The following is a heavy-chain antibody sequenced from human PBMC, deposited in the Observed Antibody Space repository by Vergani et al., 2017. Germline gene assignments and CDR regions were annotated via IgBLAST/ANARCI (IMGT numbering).Heavy chain of an antibody. Sequence: EVQLVESGGGLVQPGRSLRLSCAASGFTFDDYAMHWVRQAPGKGLDWVSGINWNSDSIAYADSVKGRLTISRDNAKNSLYLQMNSLRAEDTALYYCVKDIAASGNYWYFDLWGRGTLVTVSS. D-gene: IGHD6-13*01. CDR3: VKDIAASGNYWYFDL. V-gene: IGHV3-9*01. CDR2: INWNSDSI. CDR1: GFTFDDYA. J-gene: IGHJ2*01.